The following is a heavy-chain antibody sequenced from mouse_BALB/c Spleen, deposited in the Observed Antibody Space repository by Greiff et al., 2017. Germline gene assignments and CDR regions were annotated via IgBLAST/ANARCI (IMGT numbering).Heavy chain of an antibody. V-gene: IGHV5-6-3*01. CDR3: ARDNWDRYWYFDV. Sequence: EVQLVESGGGLVQPGGSLKLSCAASGFTFSSYGMSWVRQTPDKRLELVATINSNGGSTYYPDSVKGRFTISRDNAKNTLYLQMSSLKSEDTAMYYCARDNWDRYWYFDVWGAGTTVTVSS. CDR1: GFTFSSYG. J-gene: IGHJ1*01. D-gene: IGHD4-1*01. CDR2: INSNGGST.